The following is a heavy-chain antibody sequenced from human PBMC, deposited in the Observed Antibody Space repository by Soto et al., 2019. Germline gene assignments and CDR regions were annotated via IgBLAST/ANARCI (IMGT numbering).Heavy chain of an antibody. J-gene: IGHJ4*02. CDR2: IYYSGST. CDR1: GGSISSSSYY. V-gene: IGHV4-39*01. D-gene: IGHD3-10*01. CDR3: ARLPTGFGEFMGLVDY. Sequence: QLQLQESGPGLVKPSETLSLTCTVSGGSISSSSYYWGWIRQPPGKGLEWIGSIYYSGSTYYNPSLKSRVTISVDTSKNQFSLKLSSVTAADTAVYYCARLPTGFGEFMGLVDYWGQGTLVTVSS.